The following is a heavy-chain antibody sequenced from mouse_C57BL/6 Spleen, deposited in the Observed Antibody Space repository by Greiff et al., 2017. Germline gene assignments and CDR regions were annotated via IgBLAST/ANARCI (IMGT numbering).Heavy chain of an antibody. D-gene: IGHD1-1*01. Sequence: EVQWVESGGDLVKPGGSLKLSCAASGFTFSSYGMSWVRQTPDKRLEWVATISSGGSYTYYPDSVKGRFTISRDNAKNTLYLQMSSLKSEDTAMYYCARPSYGGAMDYWGQGTSVTVSS. CDR3: ARPSYGGAMDY. V-gene: IGHV5-6*01. CDR1: GFTFSSYG. CDR2: ISSGGSYT. J-gene: IGHJ4*01.